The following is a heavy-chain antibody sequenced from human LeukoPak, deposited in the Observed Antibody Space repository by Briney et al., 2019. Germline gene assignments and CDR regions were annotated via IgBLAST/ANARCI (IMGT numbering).Heavy chain of an antibody. CDR2: ISYSGST. CDR1: GGSISSGAHY. D-gene: IGHD4-23*01. J-gene: IGHJ4*02. V-gene: IGHV4-30-4*01. Sequence: NPSETLSLTCTVSGGSISSGAHYWRWVRQPPGKGLEWIGYISYSGSTYYNPSLKSRVTISIDTSKSQFSLKLSSVTAADTDVYYCARYYGGNSNFDYWGQGNLVTVYS. CDR3: ARYYGGNSNFDY.